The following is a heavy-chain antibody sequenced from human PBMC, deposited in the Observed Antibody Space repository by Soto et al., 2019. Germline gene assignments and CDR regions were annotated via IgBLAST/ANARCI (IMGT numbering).Heavy chain of an antibody. V-gene: IGHV3-49*03. CDR1: GFNFGDYA. D-gene: IGHD2-2*01. CDR3: ARDPVVPAAYWFDP. Sequence: GGSLRLSCTTSGFNFGDYAMSWFRQALGKGLEWVGFITSRAYGATTDFAASAKGRFTISRDDSKSIAYLQMNSLRAEDTAVYYCARDPVVPAAYWFDPWGQGTLVTVSS. J-gene: IGHJ5*02. CDR2: ITSRAYGATT.